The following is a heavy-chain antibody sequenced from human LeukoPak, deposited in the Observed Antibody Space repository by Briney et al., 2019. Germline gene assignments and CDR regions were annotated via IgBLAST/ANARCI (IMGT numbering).Heavy chain of an antibody. Sequence: PGGSLRLSCAASGFTFSSYAMHWVRQAPGKGLEWVAVISYDGSNKYYADSVKGRSTISRNNSKNTLYLQMNSLRAEDTAVYYCARETFDYWGQGTLVTVSS. CDR1: GFTFSSYA. V-gene: IGHV3-30-3*01. CDR2: ISYDGSNK. J-gene: IGHJ4*02. CDR3: ARETFDY.